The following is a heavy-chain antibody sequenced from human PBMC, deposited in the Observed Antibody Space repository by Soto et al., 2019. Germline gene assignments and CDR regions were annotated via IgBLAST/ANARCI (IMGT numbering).Heavy chain of an antibody. V-gene: IGHV5-10-1*01. CDR3: ARRGAQFGELLACTDNWFDP. CDR2: IDPSDSYT. CDR1: GYSFTSYW. Sequence: EVQLVQSGAEVKKPGESLRISCKGSGYSFTSYWISWVRQMPGKGLEWMGRIDPSDSYTNYSPSIQGHVTISVDKSINTAYLQWSSLKASDSAMYYCARRGAQFGELLACTDNWFDPWGQGTLVTVSS. J-gene: IGHJ5*02. D-gene: IGHD3-10*01.